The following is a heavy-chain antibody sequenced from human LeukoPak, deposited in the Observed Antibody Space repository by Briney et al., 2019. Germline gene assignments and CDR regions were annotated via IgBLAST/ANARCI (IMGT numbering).Heavy chain of an antibody. J-gene: IGHJ5*02. CDR3: AKGVAVHCSGGSCYSEGWFDP. D-gene: IGHD2-15*01. CDR1: GFTFDDYA. CDR2: ISWNSGSI. V-gene: IGHV3-9*01. Sequence: GESLRLSCAASGFTFDDYAMHWVRQAPGKGLEWVSGISWNSGSIGYADSVKGRFTISRDNAKNSLYLQMNSLRAEDTALYYCAKGVAVHCSGGSCYSEGWFDPWGQGTLVTVSS.